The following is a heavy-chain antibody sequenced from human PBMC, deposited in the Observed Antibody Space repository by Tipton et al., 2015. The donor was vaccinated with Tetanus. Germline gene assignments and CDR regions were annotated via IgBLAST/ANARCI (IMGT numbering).Heavy chain of an antibody. CDR2: ITTGSSTT. Sequence: SLRLSCAASGFSFSTYGMNWVRQAPGRGLEWVSYITTGSSTTYYSDSVKGRFTISRDNARNSLTLQMDSLRDEDTAVYYCARDPVLGIGTHWGQGTLVAVSS. J-gene: IGHJ4*02. V-gene: IGHV3-48*02. D-gene: IGHD2-21*01. CDR1: GFSFSTYG. CDR3: ARDPVLGIGTH.